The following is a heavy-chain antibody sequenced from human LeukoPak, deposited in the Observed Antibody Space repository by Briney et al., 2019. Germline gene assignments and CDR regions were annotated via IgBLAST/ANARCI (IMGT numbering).Heavy chain of an antibody. CDR2: ISGDGTFT. CDR1: GFKFDGYA. J-gene: IGHJ4*02. V-gene: IGHV3-43*02. CDR3: ARDLSSPGFNYYDSSGYYYDY. D-gene: IGHD3-22*01. Sequence: GGTLRLSCVASGFKFDGYAMHWVRQAPGKGLEWVSLISGDGTFTYYADSVKGRFTISRDNAKNSLYLQMNSLRAEDTAVYYCARDLSSPGFNYYDSSGYYYDYWGQGTLVTVSS.